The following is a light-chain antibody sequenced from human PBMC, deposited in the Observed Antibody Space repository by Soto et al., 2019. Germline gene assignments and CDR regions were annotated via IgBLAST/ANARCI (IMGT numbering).Light chain of an antibody. J-gene: IGKJ2*01. V-gene: IGKV1-33*01. Sequence: DVQMTQSPSSLSASVGDRVTITCQASQDIRNYLNWYQQKPGKAPKLLIYDASNLETGVPSRFSGRGSGTHFAFTISSLQPEDIATYYCQQYDNLPYTFGQGTKLEIK. CDR2: DAS. CDR3: QQYDNLPYT. CDR1: QDIRNY.